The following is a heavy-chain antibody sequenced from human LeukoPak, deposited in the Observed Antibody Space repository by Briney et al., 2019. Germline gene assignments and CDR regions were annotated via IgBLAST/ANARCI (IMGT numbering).Heavy chain of an antibody. J-gene: IGHJ4*02. CDR2: MNPNSGNT. V-gene: IGHV1-8*01. CDR3: ASPKVSDYDFWRGSDQALDY. D-gene: IGHD3-3*01. CDR1: GYTFTSYD. Sequence: AASVKVSCKASGYTFTSYDITWVRQATGQGLEWMGWMNPNSGNTGYEQKFQGRVSMTRNTSISTAYMELSSLRSEDTAVYYCASPKVSDYDFWRGSDQALDYWGQGTLVTVSS.